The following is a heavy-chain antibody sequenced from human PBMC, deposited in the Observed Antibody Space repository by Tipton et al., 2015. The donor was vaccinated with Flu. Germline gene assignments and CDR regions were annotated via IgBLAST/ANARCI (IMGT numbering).Heavy chain of an antibody. CDR2: IYRGGST. J-gene: IGHJ4*02. V-gene: IGHV3-53*01. D-gene: IGHD6-13*01. Sequence: QLVQSGGGLIQPGGSLRLSCAASGLNVSSNHMSWVRQAPGKGLEWVSAIYRGGSTYHADSAKGRFTISRDNSKNTLYLQMNSLRAEDTAVYYCARGIAVDYWGQGTLVTVSS. CDR1: GLNVSSNH. CDR3: ARGIAVDY.